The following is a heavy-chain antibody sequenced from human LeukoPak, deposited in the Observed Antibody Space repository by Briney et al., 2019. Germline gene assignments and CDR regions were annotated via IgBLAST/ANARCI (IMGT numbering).Heavy chain of an antibody. J-gene: IGHJ4*02. D-gene: IGHD1-14*01. CDR3: ARVRRSQTAEDY. CDR1: GYSISSGYY. Sequence: SETLSLTCAVSGYSISSGYYLGWIRQPPGKGLEWIGSIYHSGSTYYNPSLKSRVTISVDTSKNQFSLKLSSVTAADTAVYYCARVRRSQTAEDYWGQGTLVTVSS. V-gene: IGHV4-38-2*01. CDR2: IYHSGST.